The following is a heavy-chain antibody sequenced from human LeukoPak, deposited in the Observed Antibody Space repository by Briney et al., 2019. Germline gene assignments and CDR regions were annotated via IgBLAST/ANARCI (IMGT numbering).Heavy chain of an antibody. CDR1: GFTFSSYS. Sequence: GGSLRLSCAASGFTFSSYSMNWVRQAPGKGLEWVSSISSSSSYIYYADSVKGRFTISRDNAKNSLYLQMNSLRAEDTAVYYCARVGYCSSTSCHRFEYWGQGTLVTVSS. V-gene: IGHV3-21*01. D-gene: IGHD2-2*01. J-gene: IGHJ4*02. CDR3: ARVGYCSSTSCHRFEY. CDR2: ISSSSSYI.